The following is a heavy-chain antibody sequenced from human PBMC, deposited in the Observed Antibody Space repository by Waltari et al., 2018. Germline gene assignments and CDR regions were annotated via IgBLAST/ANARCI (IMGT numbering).Heavy chain of an antibody. Sequence: QLQLQMSGPGLVKSSETLSVTCTAPGGPISSSGYHCGLIRQPPGKGLEWIGTIDYSGNTYYNPSLKSRVTISVDTSKRQFSLKLNSVTAADTAVYYCVRDFGDHRTDYWGQGTLVTVSS. CDR2: IDYSGNT. CDR1: GGPISSSGYH. CDR3: VRDFGDHRTDY. J-gene: IGHJ4*02. V-gene: IGHV4-39*02. D-gene: IGHD4-17*01.